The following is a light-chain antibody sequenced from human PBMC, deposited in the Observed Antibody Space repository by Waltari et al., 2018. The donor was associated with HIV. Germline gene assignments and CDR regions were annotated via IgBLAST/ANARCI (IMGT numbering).Light chain of an antibody. CDR1: RSDVGSYNL. J-gene: IGLJ3*02. Sequence: QSALTQPASVSGSPGQSITISCTGTRSDVGSYNLVYLYQQHPGKAPKLMIYEGSKRPSGVSNRFSGSKSGNTASLTISGLQAEDEADYYCCSYAGSSTSWVFGGGTKLTVL. CDR3: CSYAGSSTSWV. V-gene: IGLV2-23*01. CDR2: EGS.